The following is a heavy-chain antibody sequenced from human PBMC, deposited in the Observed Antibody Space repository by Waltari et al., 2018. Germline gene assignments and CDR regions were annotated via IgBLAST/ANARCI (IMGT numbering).Heavy chain of an antibody. D-gene: IGHD3-3*01. CDR3: ARFGRSGYWPFDH. CDR2: SYDIGST. Sequence: QVQLQESGPGLVTPSETLSLTCTVSGGFIRSYYWSWIRQSPRQTLEWIGYSYDIGSTKYNPSLISRVTISVDTSKNQFTLRVSAVTAADTDVEYGARFGRSGYWPFDHWGQGIQVTVSS. V-gene: IGHV4-59*01. CDR1: GGFIRSYY. J-gene: IGHJ4*02.